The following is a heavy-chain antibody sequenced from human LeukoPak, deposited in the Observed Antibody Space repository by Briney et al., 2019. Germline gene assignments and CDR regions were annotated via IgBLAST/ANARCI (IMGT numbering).Heavy chain of an antibody. J-gene: IGHJ1*01. V-gene: IGHV5-51*01. CDR2: IYPGDFDT. CDR1: GYSFIDYW. D-gene: IGHD3-10*01. CDR3: ARTGYYGSGSYSFQH. Sequence: GESLKISCKGSGYSFIDYWIGWVRQMPGKGLEWMAIIYPGDFDTRYSPSFQGQVAISADESVSTAYLQWSSLRASDTAIYYCARTGYYGSGSYSFQHWGQGTLVTVSS.